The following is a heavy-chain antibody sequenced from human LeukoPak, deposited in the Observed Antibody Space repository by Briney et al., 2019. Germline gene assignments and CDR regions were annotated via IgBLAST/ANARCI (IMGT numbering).Heavy chain of an antibody. CDR3: ARASYYDFWSGYYTGYNWFDP. Sequence: SETLSLTCTVSGGSISSGSYYWSWIRQPAGKGLEWIGRIYTSGSTNYNPSLKSRVTISVDTSKNQFSLKLSSVTAADTAVYYCARASYYDFWSGYYTGYNWFDPWGQGTLVTVSS. V-gene: IGHV4-61*02. D-gene: IGHD3-3*01. CDR2: IYTSGST. J-gene: IGHJ5*02. CDR1: GGSISSGSYY.